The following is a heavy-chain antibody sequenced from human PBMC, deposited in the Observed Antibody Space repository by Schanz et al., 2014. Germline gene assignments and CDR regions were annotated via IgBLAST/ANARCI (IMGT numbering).Heavy chain of an antibody. J-gene: IGHJ4*02. CDR2: IDGRGITT. CDR3: AKRFHCSGSHPFDY. CDR1: GFTFSNCD. V-gene: IGHV3-23*04. Sequence: EVHLEESGGGLVQPGGSPRLSCAVSGFTFSNCDMTWVRQAPGKGLEWVAIIDGRGITTFYADSVKGRFTISRDNAKSPVYLQMNSLRADDTAVYYCAKRFHCSGSHPFDYWGQGTLVTVSS. D-gene: IGHD3-10*02.